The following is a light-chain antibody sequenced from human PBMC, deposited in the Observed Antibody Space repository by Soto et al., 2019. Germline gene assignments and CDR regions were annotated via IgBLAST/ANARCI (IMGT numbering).Light chain of an antibody. CDR1: QSVSGN. V-gene: IGKV3-15*01. J-gene: IGKJ3*01. CDR2: GAS. Sequence: EIVMTQSPATLSVSPGERATLSCRASQSVSGNLAWYQQKLGQAPRLLIYGASTRATGIPARFSGGGSGTEFTLTISSLQSEDFAVYYCQQYNNWPLTFGPGTKVDIK. CDR3: QQYNNWPLT.